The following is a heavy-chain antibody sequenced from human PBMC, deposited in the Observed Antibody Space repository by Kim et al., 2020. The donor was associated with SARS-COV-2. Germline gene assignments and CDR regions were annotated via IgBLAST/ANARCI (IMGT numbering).Heavy chain of an antibody. D-gene: IGHD6-13*01. V-gene: IGHV3-15*01. Sequence: APVKCRFPISRDDSKNTLYLQMNSLKTEDTAVYYCTTYPGWQQLRSFDYWGQGTLVTVSS. CDR3: TTYPGWQQLRSFDY. J-gene: IGHJ4*02.